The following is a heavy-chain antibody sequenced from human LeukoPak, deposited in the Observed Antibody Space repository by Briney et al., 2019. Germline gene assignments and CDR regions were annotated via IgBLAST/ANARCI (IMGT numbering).Heavy chain of an antibody. J-gene: IGHJ4*02. CDR2: IYSGGDT. CDR1: GFTVSNNY. V-gene: IGHV3-53*01. Sequence: GGSLRLSCAASGFTVSNNYMGWVRQAPGKALEWVSIIYSGGDTYYADSVKGRFTISRDNSRNTLYLQMNSLRAEDTAMYYCARDTGDWGQGTLVTVSS. D-gene: IGHD7-27*01. CDR3: ARDTGD.